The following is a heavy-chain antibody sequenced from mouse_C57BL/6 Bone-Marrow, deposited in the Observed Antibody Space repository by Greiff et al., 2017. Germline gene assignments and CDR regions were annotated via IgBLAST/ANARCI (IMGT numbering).Heavy chain of an antibody. D-gene: IGHD6-5*01. V-gene: IGHV1-55*01. J-gene: IGHJ2*01. CDR2: IYPGSGST. CDR1: GYTFTSYW. CDR3: ARLLSWTGY. Sequence: QVQLQQPGAELVKPGASVKMSCKASGYTFTSYWITWVKQRPGQGLEWIGDIYPGSGSTNYNEKFKSKATLTVDTSSSTAYMHHSSLSSDDSAVYYCARLLSWTGYWGQGTTLTVSS.